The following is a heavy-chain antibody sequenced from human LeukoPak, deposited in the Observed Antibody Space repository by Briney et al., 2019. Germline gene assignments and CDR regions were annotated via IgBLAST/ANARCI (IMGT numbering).Heavy chain of an antibody. CDR2: ISAYNGNT. Sequence: ASVKVSCKASGYTFTSYGISWVRQAPGQGLEWMGCISAYNGNTNYAQKLKGRVTMTRDTSTSTAYMELRSLRADDTAVYYCARDFSVVVPAAPPDYWGQGTLVTVSS. CDR1: GYTFTSYG. CDR3: ARDFSVVVPAAPPDY. D-gene: IGHD2-2*01. J-gene: IGHJ4*02. V-gene: IGHV1-18*04.